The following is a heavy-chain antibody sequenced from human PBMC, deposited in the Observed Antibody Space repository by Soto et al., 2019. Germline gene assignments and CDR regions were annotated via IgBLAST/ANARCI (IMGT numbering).Heavy chain of an antibody. V-gene: IGHV4-59*01. CDR3: ARDGYDGSGSPYPAY. J-gene: IGHJ4*02. Sequence: SETLSLTCSVSGGSMSEYFWSWIRRSPGKGLEWIGYIYYLGSTDYNPSLKSRVTISVDTSKRQFSLRLTSVTAADTAVYYCARDGYDGSGSPYPAYWGPGTQVTVSS. D-gene: IGHD3-10*01. CDR1: GGSMSEYF. CDR2: IYYLGST.